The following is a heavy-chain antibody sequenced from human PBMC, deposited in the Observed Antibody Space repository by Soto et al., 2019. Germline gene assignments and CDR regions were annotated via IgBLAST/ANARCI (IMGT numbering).Heavy chain of an antibody. V-gene: IGHV4-39*01. CDR1: GGSISSSSYY. D-gene: IGHD6-13*01. J-gene: IGHJ5*02. CDR2: IYYSGST. Sequence: QLQLQQSGPGLVKPSETLSLTCTVSGGSISSSSYYWGWIRQPPGKGLEGIGRIYYSGSTYYNPPLKSRVTIAVDTSKNQFSLKLSSVTAADTAVYYCARHQSHSSSYVDPWGQGTLGTVSS. CDR3: ARHQSHSSSYVDP.